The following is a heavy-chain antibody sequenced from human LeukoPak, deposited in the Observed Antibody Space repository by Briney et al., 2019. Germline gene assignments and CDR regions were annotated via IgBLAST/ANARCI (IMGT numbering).Heavy chain of an antibody. Sequence: SETLSLTCTVSGGSISSYYGSWIRQPPGKGLEWLGYVYYSGSTNYNPSLKSRVPISVDTSKNQCSPQLTSVTAADTAVYYCARGLVGSCEAFDIWGQGTMVTVSS. CDR2: VYYSGST. V-gene: IGHV4-59*01. CDR3: ARGLVGSCEAFDI. D-gene: IGHD2-8*02. J-gene: IGHJ3*02. CDR1: GGSISSYY.